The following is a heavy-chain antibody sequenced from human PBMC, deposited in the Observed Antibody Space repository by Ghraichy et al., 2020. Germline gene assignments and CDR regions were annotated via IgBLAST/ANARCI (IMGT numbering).Heavy chain of an antibody. V-gene: IGHV3-30-3*01. CDR1: GFTFSSYA. D-gene: IGHD3-3*01. Sequence: GGSLRLSCAASGFTFSSYAMHWVRQAPGKGLEWVAVISYDGSNKYYADSVKGRFTISRDNSKNTLYLQMNSLRAEDTAVYYCAREENRSYDFWSGYFGNWFDPWGQGTLVTVSS. CDR2: ISYDGSNK. CDR3: AREENRSYDFWSGYFGNWFDP. J-gene: IGHJ5*02.